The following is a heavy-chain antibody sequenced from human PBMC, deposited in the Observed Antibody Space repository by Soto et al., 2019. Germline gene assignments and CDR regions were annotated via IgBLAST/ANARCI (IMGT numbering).Heavy chain of an antibody. CDR3: AKSEALDI. CDR1: GYSFTSHW. Sequence: LKISCKGSGYSFTSHWIAWVRQKPGKGLEWMGIVYPGDSETRYSPSFQGQVTMSVDKSIDTAYLHWRSLKASDTAMYYCAKSEALDIWGQGTMVTVSS. CDR2: VYPGDSET. V-gene: IGHV5-51*01. J-gene: IGHJ3*02.